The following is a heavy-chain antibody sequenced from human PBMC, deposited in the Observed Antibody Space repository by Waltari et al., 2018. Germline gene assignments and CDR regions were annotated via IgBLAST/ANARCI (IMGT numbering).Heavy chain of an antibody. V-gene: IGHV3-21*01. CDR1: GFTFSSYS. CDR2: ISSSSSYI. J-gene: IGHJ3*02. CDR3: ARLKIAVATHAFDI. Sequence: EVQLVESGGGLVKPGGSLRLSCAASGFTFSSYSMNWVRQAPGKGLGGVSSISSSSSYIYYADSVKGRFTISRDNAKNSLYLQMNSLRAEDTAVYYCARLKIAVATHAFDIWGQGTMVTVSS. D-gene: IGHD6-19*01.